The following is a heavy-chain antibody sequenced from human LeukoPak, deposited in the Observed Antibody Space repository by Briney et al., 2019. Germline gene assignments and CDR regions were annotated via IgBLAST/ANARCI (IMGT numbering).Heavy chain of an antibody. CDR3: ARVNSNNFDY. V-gene: IGHV3-30-3*01. J-gene: IGHJ4*02. CDR2: ISYDGNNE. Sequence: AGGSLRLSCAASGFTFSTFAMHWVRQAPGKGLEWVAVISYDGNNEYNADSVKGRFTISRDNSKNTLYLQMNSLRVEDTAVYYCARVNSNNFDYWGQGTLVTVSS. D-gene: IGHD1/OR15-1a*01. CDR1: GFTFSTFA.